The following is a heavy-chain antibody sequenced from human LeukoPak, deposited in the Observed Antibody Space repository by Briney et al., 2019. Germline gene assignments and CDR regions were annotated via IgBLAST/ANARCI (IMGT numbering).Heavy chain of an antibody. J-gene: IGHJ5*02. CDR1: GGTFISYA. CDR2: IIPIFGIA. D-gene: IGHD2-15*01. Sequence: ASVKVSCKASGGTFISYAISWVRQAPGQGLEWMGRIIPIFGIANYAQKFQGRVTITADKSTTTAYMELSSLRSEDTAVYYCARAGYCSGGSCPVSWFDPWGQGTLVTVSS. CDR3: ARAGYCSGGSCPVSWFDP. V-gene: IGHV1-69*04.